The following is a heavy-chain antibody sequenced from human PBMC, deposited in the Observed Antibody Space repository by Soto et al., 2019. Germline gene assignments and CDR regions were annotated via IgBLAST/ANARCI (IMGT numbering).Heavy chain of an antibody. J-gene: IGHJ6*02. CDR1: GGSISSGDYY. Sequence: QVQLQESGPGLVKPSQTLSLTCTVSGGSISSGDYYWSWLRQPPGKGLEWIGYIYYSGSTYYNPSLKSRVTISVETSMNQSSLKLSAVTAADTAVYYCARASPVVTDVWGQGTTVTVSS. CDR3: ARASPVVTDV. D-gene: IGHD2-21*02. CDR2: IYYSGST. V-gene: IGHV4-30-4*01.